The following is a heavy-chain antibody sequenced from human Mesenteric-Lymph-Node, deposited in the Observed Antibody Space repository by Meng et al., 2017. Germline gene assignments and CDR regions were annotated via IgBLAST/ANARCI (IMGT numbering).Heavy chain of an antibody. J-gene: IGHJ3*02. CDR1: GYSFTSYW. Sequence: GESLKISCKGSGYSFTSYWIGWVRQMPGKGLEWMGIIYPGDSDTRYSPSFQGQVTISADKSISTAYLQWSSLKASDTATYYCARLMGSILTGYYRGAFDIWGQGTMVTVSS. CDR2: IYPGDSDT. V-gene: IGHV5-51*01. CDR3: ARLMGSILTGYYRGAFDI. D-gene: IGHD3-9*01.